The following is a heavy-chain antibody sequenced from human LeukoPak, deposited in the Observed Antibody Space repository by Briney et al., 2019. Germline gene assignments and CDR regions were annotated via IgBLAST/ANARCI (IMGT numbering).Heavy chain of an antibody. V-gene: IGHV4-31*03. Sequence: SQTLSLTCTVSGGSINSGTFFWTWIRQHPGKGLEWIAYVHHSGFTYPNPSLQSRISIPVDTSKNQFSLKLSSVTAADTAVYYCARLNPSSALSYYLDSWGRGTLVTVSS. CDR1: GGSINSGTFF. J-gene: IGHJ4*02. CDR2: VHHSGFT. CDR3: ARLNPSSALSYYLDS.